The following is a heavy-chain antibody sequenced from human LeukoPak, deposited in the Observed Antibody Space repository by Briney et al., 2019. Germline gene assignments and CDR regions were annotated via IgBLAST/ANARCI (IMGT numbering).Heavy chain of an antibody. CDR1: GFTFSSHW. CDR2: IKQDGSEK. CDR3: ARGGEMPTIYFDY. Sequence: GESLRLSCAVSGFTFSSHWMSWVRQAPGKGLEWVANIKQDGSEKYYVDSVKGRFTISRDNAKKSLFLQMNSLRAEDTAVYYCARGGEMPTIYFDYWGQGTLVTVSS. V-gene: IGHV3-7*01. J-gene: IGHJ4*02. D-gene: IGHD5-24*01.